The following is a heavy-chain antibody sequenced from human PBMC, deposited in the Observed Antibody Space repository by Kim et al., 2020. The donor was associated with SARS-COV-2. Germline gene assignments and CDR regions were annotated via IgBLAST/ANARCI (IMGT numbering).Heavy chain of an antibody. Sequence: GGSLRLSCAASGFTFSSYSMNWVRQAPGKGLEWVSSISSSSSYIYYADSVKGRFTISRDNAKNSLYLQMNSLRAEDTAVYYCARDSPGGYYYYYYGMDVWGQGTTVTVSS. CDR1: GFTFSSYS. V-gene: IGHV3-21*01. D-gene: IGHD3-10*01. J-gene: IGHJ6*02. CDR3: ARDSPGGYYYYYYGMDV. CDR2: ISSSSSYI.